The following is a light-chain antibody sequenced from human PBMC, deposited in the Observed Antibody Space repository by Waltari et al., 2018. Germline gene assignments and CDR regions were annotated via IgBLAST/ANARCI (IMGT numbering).Light chain of an antibody. CDR2: AAS. CDR1: QSVSSN. Sequence: EIVVTQSPAHLSVSPGARATLSCRASQSVSSNLAWYHQKPGHAPRPLIYAASTGATGIPARFSGSGSGTEFTLTISSLQSEDFAVYYCQQSNNWPWTFGQGTKVEIK. V-gene: IGKV3-15*01. CDR3: QQSNNWPWT. J-gene: IGKJ1*01.